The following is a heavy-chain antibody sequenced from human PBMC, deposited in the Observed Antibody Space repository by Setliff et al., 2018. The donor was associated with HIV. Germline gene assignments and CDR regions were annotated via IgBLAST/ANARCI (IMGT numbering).Heavy chain of an antibody. V-gene: IGHV7-4-1*02. Sequence: ASVKVSCKTSGGTFSSYGISWVRQAPGQGLEWMGGINTYTGNPTYAQDFTGRFVFSLDTSVSTAYLQISSLKAEDIAVYYCARDGYYYDSSGHLAYYFDYWGQGTLVTVSS. CDR2: INTYTGNP. CDR1: GGTFSSYG. D-gene: IGHD3-22*01. J-gene: IGHJ4*02. CDR3: ARDGYYYDSSGHLAYYFDY.